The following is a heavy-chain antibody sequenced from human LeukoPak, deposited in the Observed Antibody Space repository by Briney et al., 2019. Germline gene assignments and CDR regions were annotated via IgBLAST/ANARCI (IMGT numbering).Heavy chain of an antibody. D-gene: IGHD5-24*01. J-gene: IGHJ4*02. Sequence: SVKVSCKASGGTFISYAISWVRQAPGQGLEWMGRIIPIFGTANYAQKFQGRVTITTDESTSTAYMELSSLRSEDTAVYYCASYRDGYNYDYWGQGTLVTVSS. CDR3: ASYRDGYNYDY. CDR1: GGTFISYA. CDR2: IIPIFGTA. V-gene: IGHV1-69*05.